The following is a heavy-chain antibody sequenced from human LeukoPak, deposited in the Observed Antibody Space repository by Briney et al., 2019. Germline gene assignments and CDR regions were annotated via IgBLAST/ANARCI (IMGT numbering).Heavy chain of an antibody. V-gene: IGHV3-30*18. D-gene: IGHD3-22*01. CDR3: AKDGSYYYDSGGYYSDY. J-gene: IGHJ4*02. CDR2: ISYDGSNK. Sequence: PGGSLRLSCAASGFTFSSYGMHWVRQAPGKGLEWVAVISYDGSNKYYADSVKGRFTISRDNSKNTLYLQMNSLRAEDTAVYYCAKDGSYYYDSGGYYSDYWGQGTLVTVSS. CDR1: GFTFSSYG.